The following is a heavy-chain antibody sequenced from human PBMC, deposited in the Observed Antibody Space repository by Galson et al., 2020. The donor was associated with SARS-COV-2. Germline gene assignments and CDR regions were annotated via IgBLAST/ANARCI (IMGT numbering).Heavy chain of an antibody. V-gene: IGHV4-34*01. Sequence: SETLSLTCAVYGGSFSSSYWSWIRQTPGKGLEWIGEVNHSGTTDYNPSLKSRVTISADTSKNHFSLRLTSVTAADTAVYYCALRGREYDFRSSFYTGPRAWSLVADYFDYWGQGTLVTVSS. CDR1: GGSFSSSY. CDR3: ALRGREYDFRSSFYTGPRAWSLVADYFDY. D-gene: IGHD3-3*01. CDR2: VNHSGTT. J-gene: IGHJ4*02.